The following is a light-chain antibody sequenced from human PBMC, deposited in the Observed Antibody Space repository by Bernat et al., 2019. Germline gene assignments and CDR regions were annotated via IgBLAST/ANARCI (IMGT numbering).Light chain of an antibody. CDR3: QVWDTTTDQYV. J-gene: IGLJ1*01. CDR1: NIGTKS. V-gene: IGLV3-21*04. CDR2: SDS. Sequence: SYVLTQPPSVSVAPGRTARITCGGTNIGTKSVHWYEQKPGQAPVLVIYSDSGRPSGIPERFSASNSGNTAILTISSVEAGEEADYYCQVWDTTTDQYVFGTGTKVTVL.